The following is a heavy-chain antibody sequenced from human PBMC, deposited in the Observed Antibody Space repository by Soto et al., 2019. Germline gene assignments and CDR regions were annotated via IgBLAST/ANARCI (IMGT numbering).Heavy chain of an antibody. CDR2: IIPIFGTA. J-gene: IGHJ6*02. D-gene: IGHD6-13*01. CDR3: ARVSAAGHRGYYYGMDV. Sequence: QVQLVQSGAEVKKPGSSVKVSCTASGGTFSSYAISWVRQAPGQGLEWMGGIIPIFGTANYAQKFQGRVTITADKSTSTAYMELSSLTSEDTAVYYCARVSAAGHRGYYYGMDVWGQGTTVTVSS. CDR1: GGTFSSYA. V-gene: IGHV1-69*06.